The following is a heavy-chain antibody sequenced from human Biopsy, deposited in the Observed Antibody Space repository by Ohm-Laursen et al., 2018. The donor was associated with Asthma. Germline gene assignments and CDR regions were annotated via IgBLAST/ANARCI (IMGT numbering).Heavy chain of an antibody. V-gene: IGHV4-39*01. Sequence: GTLSLTCSLSSGSGGYMRSGNYYWGWIRQPPGKGLEWIGSIYYSGTTYYNPSLKSRVTMSADTSKNQFSLILTSVTAADTALYYCVRGSSSWYNGPFYYYYGLDVWGQGTPVTVSS. CDR2: IYYSGTT. J-gene: IGHJ6*02. CDR1: SGSGGYMRSGNYY. CDR3: VRGSSSWYNGPFYYYYGLDV. D-gene: IGHD6-13*01.